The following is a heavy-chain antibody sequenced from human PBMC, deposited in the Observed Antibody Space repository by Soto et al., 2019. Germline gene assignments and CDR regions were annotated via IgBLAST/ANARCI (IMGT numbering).Heavy chain of an antibody. D-gene: IGHD5-12*01. CDR1: GFTFSSYA. J-gene: IGHJ4*02. CDR3: AKAINYSGYRSLFDY. V-gene: IGHV3-23*01. Sequence: GGSLRLSCAASGFTFSSYAMSWVRQAPGKGLEWVSAISGSGGSTYYADSVKGRFTISRDNSKNTLYLQMNSLRAEDTAVYYCAKAINYSGYRSLFDYWGQGTLVTVSS. CDR2: ISGSGGST.